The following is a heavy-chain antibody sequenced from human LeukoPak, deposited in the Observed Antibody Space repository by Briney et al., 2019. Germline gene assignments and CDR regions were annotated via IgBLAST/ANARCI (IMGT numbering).Heavy chain of an antibody. CDR2: INHSGST. CDR3: ARGLVGFDP. J-gene: IGHJ5*02. D-gene: IGHD3-16*02. CDR1: GGSFSGYY. V-gene: IGHV4-34*01. Sequence: SETLSLTCAVYGGSFSGYYWSWIRQPPGKGLEWIGEINHSGSTNYNPSLKSRVTISVDTPKNQFSLKLSSVTAADTAVYYCARGLVGFDPWGQGTLVTVSS.